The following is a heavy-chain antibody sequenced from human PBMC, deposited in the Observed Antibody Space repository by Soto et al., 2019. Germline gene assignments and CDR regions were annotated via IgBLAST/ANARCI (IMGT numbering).Heavy chain of an antibody. Sequence: VASLKVSCKASVYTFTSYYIHWVRQAPGQGLEWMGIINPSGGSTTYAQKFQGRVTMTRDTSTTTVYMELSSLKSEDTAVYYCARYDYNGYYFDYWGQGTLVTVSS. V-gene: IGHV1-46*01. J-gene: IGHJ4*02. CDR2: INPSGGST. CDR3: ARYDYNGYYFDY. D-gene: IGHD4-4*01. CDR1: VYTFTSYY.